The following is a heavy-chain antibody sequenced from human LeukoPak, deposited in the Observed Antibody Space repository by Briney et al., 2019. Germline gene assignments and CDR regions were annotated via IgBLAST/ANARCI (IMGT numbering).Heavy chain of an antibody. CDR1: GFTFSSFW. Sequence: GASLRLSCAASGFTFSSFWMHWVRQAPGKGLVWVSRINSVGSSTSYTDSVKGRFTISRDNAKNTLYLQMNSLRAEDTAVYYCARERTSGCDAFDFWGQGTLVTVSS. CDR3: ARERTSGCDAFDF. J-gene: IGHJ4*02. D-gene: IGHD6-19*01. CDR2: INSVGSST. V-gene: IGHV3-74*01.